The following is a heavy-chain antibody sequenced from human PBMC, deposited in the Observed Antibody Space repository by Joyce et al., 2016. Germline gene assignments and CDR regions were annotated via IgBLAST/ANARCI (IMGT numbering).Heavy chain of an antibody. D-gene: IGHD2-2*01. V-gene: IGHV1-69*01. J-gene: IGHJ4*02. Sequence: QVQLVQSGAEVKNPGSSVKVSCKASGGTFNSYAFSWLRKDPGQGLEWMGGIIPIFGTPKYAQKFQGRVTITADASTNTAYMEVRSLGSDDTAVYFCARGLWGPAGEESYYFDHWGQGTLVTVSS. CDR1: GGTFNSYA. CDR2: IIPIFGTP. CDR3: ARGLWGPAGEESYYFDH.